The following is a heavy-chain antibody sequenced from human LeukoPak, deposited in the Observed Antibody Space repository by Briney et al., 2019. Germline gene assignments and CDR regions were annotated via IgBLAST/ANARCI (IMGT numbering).Heavy chain of an antibody. CDR2: INHSGST. CDR1: GGSFSGYY. V-gene: IGHV4-34*01. J-gene: IGHJ4*02. D-gene: IGHD1-26*01. CDR3: TYSGSNYPDY. Sequence: SETLSLTCAVYGGSFSGYYWSWIRQPPGKGLEWIGQINHSGSTNYNPSLKSRVTISVDTSKNQFSLKLGSVTAADTAVYYCTYSGSNYPDYWGQGTLVTVSS.